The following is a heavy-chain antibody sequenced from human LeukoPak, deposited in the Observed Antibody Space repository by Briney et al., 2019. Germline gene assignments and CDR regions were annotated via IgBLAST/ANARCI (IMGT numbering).Heavy chain of an antibody. D-gene: IGHD5-12*01. J-gene: IGHJ4*02. CDR3: ARDRSGYSGYDLFDY. CDR1: GFTFSRHG. CDR2: ISSSGRAI. V-gene: IGHV3-48*03. Sequence: GGSLRLSCVASGFTFSRHGLNWVRQAPGKGLEWVSYISSSGRAIYYADSVKGRFTISRDNAKNSLYLQMNSLRAEDTAVYYCARDRSGYSGYDLFDYWGQGSLVTVSS.